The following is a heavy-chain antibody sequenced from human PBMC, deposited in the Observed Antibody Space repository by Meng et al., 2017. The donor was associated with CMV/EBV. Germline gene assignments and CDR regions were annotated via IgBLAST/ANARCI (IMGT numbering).Heavy chain of an antibody. CDR3: ASPVVDYYDSSGFTTPLDY. CDR1: GFTFDDYG. V-gene: IGHV3-20*04. CDR2: INWNGGST. Sequence: GGSLRLSCAASGFTFDDYGMSWVRQAPGKGLEWVSGINWNGGSTGYADSVKGRFTISRDNSKNTLYLQMNSLRAEDTAVYYCASPVVDYYDSSGFTTPLDYWGQGTLVTVSS. D-gene: IGHD3-22*01. J-gene: IGHJ4*02.